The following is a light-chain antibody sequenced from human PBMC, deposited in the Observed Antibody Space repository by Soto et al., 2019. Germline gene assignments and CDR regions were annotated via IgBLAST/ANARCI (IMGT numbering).Light chain of an antibody. V-gene: IGLV2-14*01. Sequence: QSVLTQPASVSGSPGQSITISCTGTSSDVGGYNYVSWYQQHPGKAPKLMTYDVSNRPSGVSNRFSGSKSGNTASLTISGLQAEDEADYYCSSYTSSSTLVFGGGTKSPS. CDR2: DVS. J-gene: IGLJ2*01. CDR3: SSYTSSSTLV. CDR1: SSDVGGYNY.